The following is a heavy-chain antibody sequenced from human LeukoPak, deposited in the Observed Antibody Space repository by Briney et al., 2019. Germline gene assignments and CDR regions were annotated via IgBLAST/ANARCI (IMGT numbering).Heavy chain of an antibody. V-gene: IGHV4-39*01. CDR3: ARFTPDSGSATAFDI. CDR1: SGSVSSSSYY. D-gene: IGHD1-26*01. Sequence: PSETLSLTCTVSSGSVSSSSYYWGWIRQPPGKGLEWIGRMYYSGSTYYNPSLKSRVTISIDTSKNQFSLKLSSVTAAGTALYFCARFTPDSGSATAFDIWGQGTMVTVSS. CDR2: MYYSGST. J-gene: IGHJ3*02.